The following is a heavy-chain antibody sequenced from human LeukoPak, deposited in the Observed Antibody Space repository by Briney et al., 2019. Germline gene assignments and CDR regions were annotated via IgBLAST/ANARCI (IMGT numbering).Heavy chain of an antibody. Sequence: SETLSLTCAVSGGSISSSNWWSWVRQPPGKGLEWIGEIYHSGSTNYNPSLKSRVTISVDKSKNQFSLKLSSVTAADTAVYYCARGTKLRFLEWLLRTGGFDYWGQGTLVTVSS. D-gene: IGHD3-3*01. CDR3: ARGTKLRFLEWLLRTGGFDY. CDR1: GGSISSSNW. J-gene: IGHJ4*02. CDR2: IYHSGST. V-gene: IGHV4-4*02.